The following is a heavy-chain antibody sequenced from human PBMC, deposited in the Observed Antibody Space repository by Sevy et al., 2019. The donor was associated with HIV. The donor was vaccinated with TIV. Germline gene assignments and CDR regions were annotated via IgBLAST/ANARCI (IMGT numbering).Heavy chain of an antibody. CDR1: GFTFSSFW. V-gene: IGHV3-7*01. Sequence: GGSLRLSCKASGFTFSSFWMQWVRQAPGKGLEWVANIRQDGNEIYYGDSVKGRFTISRDNAKNALYLQMDGLRAEDTGLYDCAGRYFDLWGQGTLVTVSS. J-gene: IGHJ4*02. CDR2: IRQDGNEI. CDR3: AGRYFDL.